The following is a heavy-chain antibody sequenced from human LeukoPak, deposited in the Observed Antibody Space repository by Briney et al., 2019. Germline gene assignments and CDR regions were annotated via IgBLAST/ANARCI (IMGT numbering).Heavy chain of an antibody. D-gene: IGHD2-2*01. CDR3: ARENSDIVVVGRYFDL. CDR1: GGTFSSYA. Sequence: SVKVSCRASGGTFSSYAISWVRQAPGQGLEWMGGIIPIFGTANYAQKFQGRVTITTDESTSTAYMELSSLRSEDTAVYYCARENSDIVVVGRYFDLWGRGTLVTVSS. V-gene: IGHV1-69*05. J-gene: IGHJ2*01. CDR2: IIPIFGTA.